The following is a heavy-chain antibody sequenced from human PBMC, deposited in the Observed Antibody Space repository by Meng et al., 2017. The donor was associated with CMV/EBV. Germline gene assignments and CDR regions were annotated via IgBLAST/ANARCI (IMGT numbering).Heavy chain of an antibody. CDR2: IYTSAST. V-gene: IGHV4-4*07. Sequence: QVQRQDLEPGRGMQSEALSLNVTVYGCANSSYCWSWIRQPAGKGLGCMGSIYTSASTNYTPYPKSRVTRSVDTSKNQFTLKLSSVTAADTAVYYCARSMVVAGDWFDPWGQGTLVTVSS. CDR1: GCANSSYC. J-gene: IGHJ5*02. D-gene: IGHD2-15*01. CDR3: ARSMVVAGDWFDP.